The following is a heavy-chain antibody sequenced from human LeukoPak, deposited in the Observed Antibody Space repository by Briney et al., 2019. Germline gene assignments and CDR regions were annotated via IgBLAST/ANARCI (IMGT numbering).Heavy chain of an antibody. V-gene: IGHV4-31*03. Sequence: SETLSLTCTVSGGSISSGGYYWSSIRQHPGKGLEWIWYIYDSGSTYYNPSLKSRVTISVDTSKNQFSLKLSSVTAADTAVYYCARGRSSDYWGQGTLVTVSS. D-gene: IGHD6-6*01. CDR1: GGSISSGGYY. CDR3: ARGRSSDY. CDR2: IYDSGST. J-gene: IGHJ4*02.